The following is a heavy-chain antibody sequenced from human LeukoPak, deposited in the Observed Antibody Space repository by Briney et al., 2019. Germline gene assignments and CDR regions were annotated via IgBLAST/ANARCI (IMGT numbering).Heavy chain of an antibody. V-gene: IGHV3-66*01. Sequence: GGSLRLSCAASGLTVRSSYMSWVRQAPGKGLEWVSVIYSGGSTYYADSVKGRFTISRDNAKNTLYLQMNSLRGEDTAMYYCASGQDSSGSQVYWGQGTLVTVSS. CDR3: ASGQDSSGSQVY. CDR1: GLTVRSSY. J-gene: IGHJ4*02. D-gene: IGHD3-22*01. CDR2: IYSGGST.